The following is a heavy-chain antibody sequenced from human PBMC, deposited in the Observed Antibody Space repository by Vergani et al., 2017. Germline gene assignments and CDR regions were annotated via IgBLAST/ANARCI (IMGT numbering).Heavy chain of an antibody. CDR2: IYSGGST. Sequence: EVQLVESGGGLIQPGGSLRLSCAASGFTVSSNYMSWVRQAPGKGLEWVSVIYSGGSTYYADSVKGRFTISRDNSKNTLYLQMNSRRAEDTAVYYCARAYSSSLVSVSAFDIWGQGTMVTVSS. V-gene: IGHV3-53*01. CDR1: GFTVSSNY. J-gene: IGHJ3*02. CDR3: ARAYSSSLVSVSAFDI. D-gene: IGHD6-13*01.